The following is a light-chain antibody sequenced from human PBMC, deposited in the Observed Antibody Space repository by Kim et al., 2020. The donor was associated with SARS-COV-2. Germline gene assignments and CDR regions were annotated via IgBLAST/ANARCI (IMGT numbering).Light chain of an antibody. CDR2: QDS. CDR3: QAWDSSTVV. V-gene: IGLV3-1*01. J-gene: IGLJ2*01. Sequence: SSSLTPPPSFTVSPGQTASITCSGDKLGDKYACWYQQKPGQSPVLVIYQDSKRPSGIPERFSGSNSGNTATLTISGTQAMDEADYYCQAWDSSTVVFGGGTQLTVL. CDR1: KLGDKY.